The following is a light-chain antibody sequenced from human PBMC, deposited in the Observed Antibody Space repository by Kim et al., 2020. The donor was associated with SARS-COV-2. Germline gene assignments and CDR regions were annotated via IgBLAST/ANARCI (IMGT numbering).Light chain of an antibody. CDR3: QQYGSPLLT. Sequence: PGERATLSCRASQSFSSTYLAWYQQKPGQAPRLLISGASSRATGIPDRFSGSGSGTDFTLTISRLEPEDSGVYYCQQYGSPLLTFGGGTKVDIK. CDR2: GAS. J-gene: IGKJ4*01. V-gene: IGKV3-20*01. CDR1: QSFSSTY.